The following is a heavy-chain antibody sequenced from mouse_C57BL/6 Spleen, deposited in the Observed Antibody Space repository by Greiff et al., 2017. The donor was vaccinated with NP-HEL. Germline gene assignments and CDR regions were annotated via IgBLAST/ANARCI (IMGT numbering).Heavy chain of an antibody. J-gene: IGHJ2*01. CDR1: GYTFTDYN. V-gene: IGHV1-22*01. D-gene: IGHD2-4*01. CDR2: INPNNGGT. Sequence: EVQLQQSGPELVKPGASVKMSCKASGYTFTDYNMHWVKQSHGKSLEWIGYINPNNGGTSYNQKFKGKATLTVNKSSSTAYMELRSLKSEDSAVYYCARYYDYDGYYFDYWGQGTTLTVSS. CDR3: ARYYDYDGYYFDY.